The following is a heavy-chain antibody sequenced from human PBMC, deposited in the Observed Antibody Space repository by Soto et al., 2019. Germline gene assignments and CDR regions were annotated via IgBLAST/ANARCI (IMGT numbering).Heavy chain of an antibody. J-gene: IGHJ6*02. CDR1: GFTFSSYA. Sequence: PGGSLRLSCAASGFTFSSYAMSWVRQAPGKGLEWVSAISGSGGSTYYADSVKGRFTISRDNSKNTLYLQMNSLRAEDTAVYYCAKGPGGNSPYYYYYGMDVWGQGTTVTVSS. CDR2: ISGSGGST. D-gene: IGHD2-21*02. V-gene: IGHV3-23*01. CDR3: AKGPGGNSPYYYYYGMDV.